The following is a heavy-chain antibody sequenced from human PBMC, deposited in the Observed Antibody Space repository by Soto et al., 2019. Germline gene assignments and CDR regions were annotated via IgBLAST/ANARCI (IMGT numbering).Heavy chain of an antibody. CDR3: ARIGGGWYVFDY. D-gene: IGHD6-19*01. CDR2: IYYSGST. CDR1: GGSISSGGYY. Sequence: SSETLSLTCTVSGGSISSGGYYWSWIRQHPGKGLEWIGYIYYSGSTYYNPSLKSRVTISVDTSKNQFSLKLSTVTAADTAVYYCARIGGGWYVFDYWGQGTLVTVSS. V-gene: IGHV4-31*03. J-gene: IGHJ4*02.